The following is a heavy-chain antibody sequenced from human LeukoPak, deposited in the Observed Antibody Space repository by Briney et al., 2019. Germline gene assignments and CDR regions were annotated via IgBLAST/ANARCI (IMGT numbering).Heavy chain of an antibody. J-gene: IGHJ6*04. D-gene: IGHD3-3*02. CDR3: AAGATATRIYYYYGMDV. Sequence: SVKVCCKASGGTFSSYTISWVRQAPGQGLEWMGGIIPIFGTANYAQKFQGRVTITADKSTSTAYMELSSLRSEDTAVYYCAAGATATRIYYYYGMDVWGKGTTVTVSS. CDR2: IIPIFGTA. V-gene: IGHV1-69*06. CDR1: GGTFSSYT.